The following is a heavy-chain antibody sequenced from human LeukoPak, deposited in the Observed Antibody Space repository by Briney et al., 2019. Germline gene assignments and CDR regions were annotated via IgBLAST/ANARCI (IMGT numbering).Heavy chain of an antibody. Sequence: ASVKVSCKASGYTFTGYYMHWVRQAPGQGLEWMGWINPNSGGTNYAQKFQGRVTTTRDTSISTAYMELSRLRSDDTAVYYCARDRLAGTEDWFDPWGQGTLVTVSS. V-gene: IGHV1-2*02. CDR1: GYTFTGYY. J-gene: IGHJ5*02. CDR3: ARDRLAGTEDWFDP. CDR2: INPNSGGT. D-gene: IGHD6-19*01.